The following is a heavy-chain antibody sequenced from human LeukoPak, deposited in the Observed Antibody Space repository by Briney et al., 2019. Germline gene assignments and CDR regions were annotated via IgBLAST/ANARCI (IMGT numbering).Heavy chain of an antibody. V-gene: IGHV3-11*04. CDR2: ISSSGSTI. CDR1: GFTFSDYY. J-gene: IGHJ4*02. CDR3: ARVPHDIVVVPAADY. Sequence: GGSLRLSCAASGFTFSDYYMSWIRQAPGKGLEWVSYISSSGSTIYYADSVKGRFTISRDNSKNTLYLQMNSLRAEDTAVYYCARVPHDIVVVPAADYWGQGTLVTVSS. D-gene: IGHD2-2*01.